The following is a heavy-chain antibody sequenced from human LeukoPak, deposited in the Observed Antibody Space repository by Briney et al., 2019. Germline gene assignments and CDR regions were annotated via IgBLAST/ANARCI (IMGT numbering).Heavy chain of an antibody. D-gene: IGHD3-3*01. Sequence: ASVKVSCKSSGYSFAGYHMHWVGQAPGQGLEGMGWVNPNSGDTNSAQKFQGSVTMTRDTSVSTASMEPSGLRSDDTAVYYCARGADFWSGYNDYWGQETLVSVSS. J-gene: IGHJ4*02. CDR1: GYSFAGYH. V-gene: IGHV1-2*02. CDR2: VNPNSGDT. CDR3: ARGADFWSGYNDY.